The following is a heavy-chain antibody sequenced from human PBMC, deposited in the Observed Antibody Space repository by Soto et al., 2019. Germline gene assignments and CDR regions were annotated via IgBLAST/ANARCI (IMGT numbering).Heavy chain of an antibody. Sequence: EVQLVESGGGLVQPGGSLKLSCAASGFTFSGSAMHWVRQASGKGLEWVGRIRSKANSYATAYAASVKGRFTISRDDSKNTAYLQMNSLKTEDTAVYYCTIPVHPHRYCSGGSCYPEGFDYWGQGTLVTVSS. CDR3: TIPVHPHRYCSGGSCYPEGFDY. J-gene: IGHJ4*02. D-gene: IGHD2-15*01. V-gene: IGHV3-73*02. CDR2: IRSKANSYAT. CDR1: GFTFSGSA.